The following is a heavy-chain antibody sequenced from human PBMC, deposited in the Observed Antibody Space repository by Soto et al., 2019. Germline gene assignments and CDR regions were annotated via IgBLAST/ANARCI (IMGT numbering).Heavy chain of an antibody. CDR2: ISSSGSTI. CDR3: ARDHSSGWLANFEY. CDR1: GFALSSYE. D-gene: IGHD6-19*01. V-gene: IGHV3-48*03. J-gene: IGHJ4*02. Sequence: GGSLRRSCAAAGFALSSYEVHWVRQAPGNGLEWVSYISSSGSTIYYADSVKGRFTISRDNAKTSLYVQMNSLRAEDTAVYYCARDHSSGWLANFEYWGQGT.